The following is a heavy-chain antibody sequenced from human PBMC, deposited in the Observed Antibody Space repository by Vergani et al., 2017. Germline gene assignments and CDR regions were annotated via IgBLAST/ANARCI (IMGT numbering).Heavy chain of an antibody. CDR1: GFTFSSYG. V-gene: IGHV3-33*01. CDR2: IWYDGSNK. J-gene: IGHJ6*02. CDR3: ARFWSGYLDGMDV. Sequence: QVQLVESGGGVVQPGRSLRLSCAASGFTFSSYGMHWVRQAPGKGLEWVAVIWYDGSNKYYADSVKGRFTISSDNSKNTLYLQMNSLRAEDTAVYYCARFWSGYLDGMDVWGQGTTVTVSS. D-gene: IGHD3-3*01.